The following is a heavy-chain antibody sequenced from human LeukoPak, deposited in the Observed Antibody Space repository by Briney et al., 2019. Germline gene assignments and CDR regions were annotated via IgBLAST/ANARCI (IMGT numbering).Heavy chain of an antibody. CDR2: INPNSGGT. J-gene: IGHJ5*02. CDR1: GYTFTGYY. Sequence: AASVKVSCKASGYTFTGYYMHWVRQAPGQGLEWMGWINPNSGGTNYAQKFQGRVTMTRDTSISTAYMELSRLRSDDTAVYYCAREINVQLEQGGWFDPRGQGTLVTVSS. V-gene: IGHV1-2*02. D-gene: IGHD1-1*01. CDR3: AREINVQLEQGGWFDP.